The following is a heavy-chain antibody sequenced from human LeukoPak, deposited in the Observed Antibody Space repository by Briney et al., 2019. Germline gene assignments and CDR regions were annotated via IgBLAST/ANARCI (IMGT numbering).Heavy chain of an antibody. Sequence: GGSLRLSCAASGFTFSSYAMSWVRQAPGKGLEWVSAISGSGGSTYYADSVKGRFTISRDNSKSTLHLQMNSLRAEDTAIYHCAKVRVVGDYNWFFDLWGRGTLVTVSS. V-gene: IGHV3-23*01. CDR2: ISGSGGST. CDR1: GFTFSSYA. J-gene: IGHJ2*01. CDR3: AKVRVVGDYNWFFDL. D-gene: IGHD4-17*01.